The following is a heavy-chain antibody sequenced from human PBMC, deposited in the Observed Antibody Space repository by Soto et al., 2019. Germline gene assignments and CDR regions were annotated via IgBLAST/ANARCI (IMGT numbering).Heavy chain of an antibody. CDR2: ISYSGST. J-gene: IGHJ6*02. Sequence: QVQLQESGPGLVKPSQTLSLSCSVSGGSISSGGDYWNWIRQHPGKGLEWIGYISYSGSTFYSPTITSRVTVSVDTSKNQCSLKLTSVTAADTAVYFCARVRTGPSYYYAMDVWGHGTTVTVSS. V-gene: IGHV4-31*03. CDR3: ARVRTGPSYYYAMDV. D-gene: IGHD2-21*01. CDR1: GGSISSGGDY.